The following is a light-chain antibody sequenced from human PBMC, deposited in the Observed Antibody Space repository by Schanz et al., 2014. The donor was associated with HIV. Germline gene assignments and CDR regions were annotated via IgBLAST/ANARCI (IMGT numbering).Light chain of an antibody. CDR3: CSYAGSYPPLYV. CDR2: DVS. V-gene: IGLV2-11*01. Sequence: QSALTQPPSASGSPGQSVTISCTGTRSDIGTHDFVSWYQQHPGKAPKLMIYDVSKRPSGVPDRFSGSKSGNTASLTISGLQAEDEADYYCCSYAGSYPPLYVFGTGTKLTVL. CDR1: RSDIGTHDF. J-gene: IGLJ1*01.